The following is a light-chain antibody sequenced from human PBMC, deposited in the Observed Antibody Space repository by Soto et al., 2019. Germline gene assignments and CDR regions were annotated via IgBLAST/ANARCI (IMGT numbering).Light chain of an antibody. J-gene: IGLJ1*01. CDR1: SSDIGAYDY. CDR2: EVT. V-gene: IGLV2-8*01. CDR3: SSYAGSGILYV. Sequence: QSVLTQPPSASGSPGQSVTISCTGTSSDIGAYDYVSWYQQHPGKAPKLIIYEVTKRPSGVPDRFSASKSGNTASLTVSGLQAEDEADYYCSSYAGSGILYVFGAGTKVT.